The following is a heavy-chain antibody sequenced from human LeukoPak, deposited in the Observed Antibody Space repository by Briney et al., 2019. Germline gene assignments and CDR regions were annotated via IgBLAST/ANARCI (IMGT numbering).Heavy chain of an antibody. V-gene: IGHV4-59*01. J-gene: IGHJ4*02. D-gene: IGHD1-1*01. Sequence: SETLSLTCTVSGASIISYYWNWIRQPPGKGLEWIGYIYYSGGTNYNPSLKSRVTTSVDTSNNQFSLKLSSVTAADTALYYCARGRNSFDYWGQGTLVTVSS. CDR1: GASIISYY. CDR2: IYYSGGT. CDR3: ARGRNSFDY.